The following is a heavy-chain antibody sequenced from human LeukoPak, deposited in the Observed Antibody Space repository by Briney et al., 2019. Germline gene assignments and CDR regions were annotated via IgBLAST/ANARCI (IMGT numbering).Heavy chain of an antibody. CDR3: ASTRRSNYGDYVDY. V-gene: IGHV1-18*01. D-gene: IGHD4-17*01. CDR1: GYTFTSYG. J-gene: IGHJ4*02. CDR2: ISAYNGNT. Sequence: ASVKVSCKASGYTFTSYGISWVRQAPGQGLEWMGWISAYNGNTNYAQKLQGRVTMTTDTSTSTAYMELRSLRPDDTAVYYCASTRRSNYGDYVDYWGQGTLVTVSS.